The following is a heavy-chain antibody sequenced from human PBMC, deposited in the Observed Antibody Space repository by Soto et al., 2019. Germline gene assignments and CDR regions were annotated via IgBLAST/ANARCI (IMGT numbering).Heavy chain of an antibody. J-gene: IGHJ4*02. CDR3: AKAEDNYDVLTGYYLGNYYCDY. CDR2: ISGSGGNT. Sequence: GGSLRLSCAASGFTFSSYVMSWVRQAPGKGLEWVSAISGSGGNTFYADSVKGRFTVSRDSSKNTLYLQMDSLRAEDTAIYYCAKAEDNYDVLTGYYLGNYYCDYWGQGTLVTVSS. D-gene: IGHD3-9*01. V-gene: IGHV3-23*01. CDR1: GFTFSSYV.